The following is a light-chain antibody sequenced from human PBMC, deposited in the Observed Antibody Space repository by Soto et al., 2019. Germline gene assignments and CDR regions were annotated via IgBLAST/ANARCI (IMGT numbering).Light chain of an antibody. CDR1: SSNIGAGYD. Sequence: QSVLTQPPSVSGAPGQRVTISCTGSSSNIGAGYDVHWYQQLPGTAPKLLIYDNNNRPSGVPDRISGSKSGTSASLAITGLQAEDEADYYCQSYDSSLRGSLFGGGTQLTVL. J-gene: IGLJ2*01. CDR2: DNN. V-gene: IGLV1-40*01. CDR3: QSYDSSLRGSL.